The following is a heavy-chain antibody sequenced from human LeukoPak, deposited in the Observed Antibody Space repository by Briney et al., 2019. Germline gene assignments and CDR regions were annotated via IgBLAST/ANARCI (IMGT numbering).Heavy chain of an antibody. CDR1: GFTFSSYG. Sequence: PGGSLRLSCAASGFTFSSYGMSWVRQAPGKGLEWVSTISGSGGSTYYADSVKGRFTISRDNSKNTLYLQMNSLRAEDTAVYYCAKDARLDTTMVTLDYWGQGTLVTVSS. J-gene: IGHJ4*02. CDR2: ISGSGGST. CDR3: AKDARLDTTMVTLDY. D-gene: IGHD5-18*01. V-gene: IGHV3-23*01.